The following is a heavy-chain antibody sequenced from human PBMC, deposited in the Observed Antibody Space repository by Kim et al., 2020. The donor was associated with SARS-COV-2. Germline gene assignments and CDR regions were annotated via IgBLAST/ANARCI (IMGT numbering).Heavy chain of an antibody. CDR2: ST. Sequence: STYYASPVGGRFTISSDNSKKTLYLQMNSLRAEDTAVYYCAKDNSRDGMDVWGQGTTVTVSS. CDR3: AKDNSRDGMDV. J-gene: IGHJ6*02. V-gene: IGHV3-23*01. D-gene: IGHD1-1*01.